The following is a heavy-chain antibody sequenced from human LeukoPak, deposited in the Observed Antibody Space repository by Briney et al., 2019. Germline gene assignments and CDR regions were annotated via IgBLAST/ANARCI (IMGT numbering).Heavy chain of an antibody. Sequence: SETLSLTCTVSGGFISSSSYYWGWIRQPPGKGLEWIASIYYSGSTYYNPSLKSRVTISVDTAKNQFSLKLSSVTAADTAVYYCARSGYSGSYFSYYGMDAWGQGTTVTVSS. V-gene: IGHV4-39*01. D-gene: IGHD1-26*01. CDR2: IYYSGST. CDR3: ARSGYSGSYFSYYGMDA. CDR1: GGFISSSSYY. J-gene: IGHJ6*02.